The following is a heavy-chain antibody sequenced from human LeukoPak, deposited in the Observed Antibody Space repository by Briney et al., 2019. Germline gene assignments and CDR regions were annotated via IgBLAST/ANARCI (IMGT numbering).Heavy chain of an antibody. CDR3: AKGYYDSHRGFFEY. CDR2: VSGTGTST. V-gene: IGHV3-23*01. CDR1: RFTFHNYA. D-gene: IGHD3-3*01. Sequence: GGSLRLSCKASRFTFHNYAMTWVRQAPGKGLDWVSTVSGTGTSTFYADSVKVRATISRYNSKNMLYLQMSSLRAEDTAMYYCAKGYYDSHRGFFEYWGLGTLVTVSS. J-gene: IGHJ4*02.